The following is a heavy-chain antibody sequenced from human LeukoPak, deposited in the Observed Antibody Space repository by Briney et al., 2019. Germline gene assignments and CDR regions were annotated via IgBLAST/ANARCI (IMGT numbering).Heavy chain of an antibody. CDR2: ISWNSGSI. Sequence: GRSLRLSCAASGFTFDDYAMHWVRQAPGKGLEWVSGISWNSGSIGYADSVKGRFTISRDTAKNSLYLQMNSLRAEDTALYYCAKDMRGATAFDYWGQGTLVTVSS. D-gene: IGHD1-26*01. CDR1: GFTFDDYA. V-gene: IGHV3-9*01. J-gene: IGHJ4*02. CDR3: AKDMRGATAFDY.